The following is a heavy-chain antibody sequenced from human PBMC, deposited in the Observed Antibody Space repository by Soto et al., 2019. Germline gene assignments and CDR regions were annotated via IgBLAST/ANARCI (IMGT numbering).Heavy chain of an antibody. CDR1: GGSFSGYY. CDR2: INHSGST. J-gene: IGHJ6*02. Sequence: SDTLSLTCAVYGGSFSGYYWSWIRPPPGKGLEWIGEINHSGSTNYNPSLKSRVTISVDTSKNQFSLKLSSVTAADTAVYYCARGLNELVLLWFGELGDYGMDVWGQGTTVTVSS. CDR3: ARGLNELVLLWFGELGDYGMDV. D-gene: IGHD3-10*01. V-gene: IGHV4-34*01.